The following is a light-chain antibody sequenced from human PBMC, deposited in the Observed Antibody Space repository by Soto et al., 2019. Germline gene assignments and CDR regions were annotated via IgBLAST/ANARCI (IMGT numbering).Light chain of an antibody. Sequence: DIQMTQSPSSLSASVGDRVTITCRASRGIYTHLAWYQQKPGNAPKLLIYAASTLQSGVPSSFSASGSGTDFILTISALQSEDVGTYFCQTYDKAPWTFGPGTRV. CDR2: AAS. CDR3: QTYDKAPWT. V-gene: IGKV1-27*01. CDR1: RGIYTH. J-gene: IGKJ1*01.